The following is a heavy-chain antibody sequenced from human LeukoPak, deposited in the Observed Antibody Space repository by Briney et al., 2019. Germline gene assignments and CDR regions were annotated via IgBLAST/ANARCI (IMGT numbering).Heavy chain of an antibody. V-gene: IGHV3-21*01. CDR2: ISSSSSYI. Sequence: AGGSLRLSCAASGFTFSSYSMNWVRQAPGKGLEWVSSISSSSSYIYYADSVKGRFTISRDNAKNSLYLQMNSLRAEDTAVYYCARAFGGGFDYWGQGTLVTVSS. D-gene: IGHD3-10*01. CDR1: GFTFSSYS. J-gene: IGHJ4*02. CDR3: ARAFGGGFDY.